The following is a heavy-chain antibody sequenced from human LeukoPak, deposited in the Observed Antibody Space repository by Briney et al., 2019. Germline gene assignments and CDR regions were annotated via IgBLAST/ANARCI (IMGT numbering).Heavy chain of an antibody. V-gene: IGHV1-46*01. CDR3: ARDPNYGSGSYYLDNWFDP. J-gene: IGHJ5*02. CDR2: INPSGGST. Sequence: ASVKVSCKASGYTFTSYYMHWVRQAPGQGLEWMGIINPSGGSTSYAQKFQGRVTMTRDTSISTAYMELSRLRSDDTAVYYCARDPNYGSGSYYLDNWFDPWGQGTLVTVSS. CDR1: GYTFTSYY. D-gene: IGHD3-10*01.